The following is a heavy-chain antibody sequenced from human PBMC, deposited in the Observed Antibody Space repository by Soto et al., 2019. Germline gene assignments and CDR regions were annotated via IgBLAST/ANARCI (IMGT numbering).Heavy chain of an antibody. CDR3: ARRHDPPFSHSPLYGMDV. Sequence: SVKVSCKASGGTFSSYAISWVRQAPGQGLEWMGGIIPIFGTANYAQKFQGRVTITADESTSTAYMELSSLRSEDTAMYYCARRHDPPFSHSPLYGMDVWGQGTTVTVSS. CDR1: GGTFSSYA. CDR2: IIPIFGTA. V-gene: IGHV1-69*13. J-gene: IGHJ6*02. D-gene: IGHD3-3*02.